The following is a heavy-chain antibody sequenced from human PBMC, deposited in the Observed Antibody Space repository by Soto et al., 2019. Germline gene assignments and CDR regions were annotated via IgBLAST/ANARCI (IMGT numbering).Heavy chain of an antibody. D-gene: IGHD2-15*01. Sequence: SETLSLTCAVYGGSFSGYYWSWIRQPPGKGLEWIGEINHSGSTNYNPSLKSRVTISVDTSKNQFSLKLSSVTAADTAVYYCARGREGDVVVAATRFAVVGSRNYYYYYMAVGGKGTTVTASS. CDR3: ARGREGDVVVAATRFAVVGSRNYYYYYMAV. CDR2: INHSGST. CDR1: GGSFSGYY. J-gene: IGHJ6*03. V-gene: IGHV4-34*01.